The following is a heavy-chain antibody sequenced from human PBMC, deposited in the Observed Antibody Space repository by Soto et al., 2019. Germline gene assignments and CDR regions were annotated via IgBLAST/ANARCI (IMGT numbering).Heavy chain of an antibody. CDR2: ISSSGSTI. D-gene: IGHD6-13*01. J-gene: IGHJ4*02. CDR3: ARGVSSSLYSRYFDY. CDR1: GFTFSSYE. V-gene: IGHV3-48*03. Sequence: EVQLVESGGGLVQPGGSLRLSCAASGFTFSSYEMNWVRQAPGKGLEWVSYISSSGSTIYYADSVKGRFTISRDNAKNSLYLQMNSLRAEDTAVYYCARGVSSSLYSRYFDYWGQGTLVTVSS.